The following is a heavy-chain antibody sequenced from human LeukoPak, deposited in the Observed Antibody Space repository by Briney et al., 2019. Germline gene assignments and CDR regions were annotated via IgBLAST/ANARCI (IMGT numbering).Heavy chain of an antibody. V-gene: IGHV1-69*01. J-gene: IGHJ4*02. Sequence: SVKVSCKASGGTFSSYAISWVRQAPGQGLEWMGGIIPIFGTANYAQKFQGRVTITADESTSTAYMELSSLRSEDTAVYYCARVWLNPSWYYYGSGSGPRGQFDYWGQGTLVTVSS. D-gene: IGHD3-10*01. CDR2: IIPIFGTA. CDR3: ARVWLNPSWYYYGSGSGPRGQFDY. CDR1: GGTFSSYA.